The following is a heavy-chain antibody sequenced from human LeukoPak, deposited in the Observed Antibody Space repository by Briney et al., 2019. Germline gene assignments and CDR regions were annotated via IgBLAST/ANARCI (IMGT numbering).Heavy chain of an antibody. D-gene: IGHD6-13*01. CDR2: INPNSGGT. CDR3: ARDRIAAAGTEMSYYYYGMDV. J-gene: IGHJ6*02. CDR1: GYTFTGYY. Sequence: GASVKVSCKASGYTFTGYYMHWVRQAPRQELEWMGWINPNSGGTNYAQKFQGRVTMTRDTSISTAYMELSRLRSDDTAVYYCARDRIAAAGTEMSYYYYGMDVWGQGTTVTVSS. V-gene: IGHV1-2*02.